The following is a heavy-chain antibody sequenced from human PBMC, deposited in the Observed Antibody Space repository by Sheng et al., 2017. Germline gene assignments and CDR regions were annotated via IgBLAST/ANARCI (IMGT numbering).Heavy chain of an antibody. CDR2: IYYSGST. D-gene: IGHD6-6*01. J-gene: IGHJ6*03. V-gene: IGHV4-59*01. CDR3: ARHREEYSSPYYYYYMDV. CDR1: GGSISSYY. Sequence: QVQLQESGPGLVKPSETLSLTCTVSGGSISSYYWSWIRQPPGKGLEWIGYIYYSGSTNYNPSLQSRVTISVDRSKNQFSLKLISVTAADTAVYYXARHREEYSSPYYYYYMDVWGQGTTVTVSS.